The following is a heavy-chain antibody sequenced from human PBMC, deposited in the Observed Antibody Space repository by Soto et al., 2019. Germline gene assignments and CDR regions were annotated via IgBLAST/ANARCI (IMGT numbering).Heavy chain of an antibody. D-gene: IGHD3-3*01. J-gene: IGHJ4*02. CDR3: AREDDLWSGYLAQ. V-gene: IGHV4-59*01. Sequence: PSETLSLTCTVSGGSISSYCWSWIRQPPGKGLELIGYMFYTGSTNYNPSLKSRVTISIDTSKNQFSLKLSSVSAADTAVYYCAREDDLWSGYLAQWGQGTLVTVSS. CDR1: GGSISSYC. CDR2: MFYTGST.